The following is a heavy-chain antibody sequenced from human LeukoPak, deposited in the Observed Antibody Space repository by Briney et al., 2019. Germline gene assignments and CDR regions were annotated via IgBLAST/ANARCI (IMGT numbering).Heavy chain of an antibody. J-gene: IGHJ4*02. CDR1: GFTFSTYA. V-gene: IGHV3-30-3*01. Sequence: GGSLRLSCAASGFTFSTYAMHWVRQAPGKGLEWVAVISYDGSNKYYADSVKGRFTISRDNSKNTLYLQMNSLRAEDTAVYYCARDWWFDYWGQGTLVTVSS. CDR3: ARDWWFDY. D-gene: IGHD2-15*01. CDR2: ISYDGSNK.